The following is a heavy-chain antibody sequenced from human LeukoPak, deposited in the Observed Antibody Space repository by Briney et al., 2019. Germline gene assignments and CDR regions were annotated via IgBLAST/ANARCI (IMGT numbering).Heavy chain of an antibody. J-gene: IGHJ4*02. CDR3: ARTGSGWYVGYFDY. Sequence: GGSLRLSCAASGFTFSSYWMSWVRQAPGKGLEWVANIKQDGSEKYYVDSVKGQFTISRDNAKNSLYLQMNSLSAADTAVYYCARTGSGWYVGYFDYWGQGTLVTVSS. D-gene: IGHD6-19*01. CDR2: IKQDGSEK. CDR1: GFTFSSYW. V-gene: IGHV3-7*01.